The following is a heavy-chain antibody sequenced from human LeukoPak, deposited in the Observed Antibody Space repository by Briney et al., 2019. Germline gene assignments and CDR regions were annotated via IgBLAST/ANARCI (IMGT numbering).Heavy chain of an antibody. J-gene: IGHJ4*02. Sequence: ASVKVSCKASGYTFTSYGISWVRQAPGQGLEWTGWISAYNGNTNYAQKLQGRVTMTTDTSTSTAYMELRSLRSDDTAVYYCASGYCGGDCYNPFDYWGQGTLVTVSS. CDR3: ASGYCGGDCYNPFDY. CDR2: ISAYNGNT. CDR1: GYTFTSYG. V-gene: IGHV1-18*01. D-gene: IGHD2-21*02.